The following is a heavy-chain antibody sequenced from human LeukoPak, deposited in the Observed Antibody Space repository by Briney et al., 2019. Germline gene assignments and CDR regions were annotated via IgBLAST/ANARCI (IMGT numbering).Heavy chain of an antibody. V-gene: IGHV3-21*01. CDR2: ITSSSTYI. Sequence: PGGSLRLSCAASGFTFSNYNMNWVRQAPGKGLEWVSSITSSSTYIFYADSVKGRFTISRDNAKNSLYLQMNSLRAEDTAVYYCARDILDSSGYSGAFDIWGQGTMVTVSS. CDR3: ARDILDSSGYSGAFDI. J-gene: IGHJ3*02. CDR1: GFTFSNYN. D-gene: IGHD3-22*01.